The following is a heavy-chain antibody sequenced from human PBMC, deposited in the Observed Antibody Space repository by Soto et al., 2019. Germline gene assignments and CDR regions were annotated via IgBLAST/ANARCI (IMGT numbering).Heavy chain of an antibody. CDR3: AHSLYHYDNSGQYTYWYFDL. J-gene: IGHJ2*01. CDR1: GFSLETSGMG. Sequence: QITLKESGPTLVKPTQTLTLTCTFSGFSLETSGMGMSWIRQPPGKALEWLALIYWDDDKRYSPSLKNRLTITKDTSXXQXVXXLTNVDPVDTATYYCAHSLYHYDNSGQYTYWYFDLWGRGTLVTVSS. CDR2: IYWDDDK. D-gene: IGHD3-22*01. V-gene: IGHV2-5*02.